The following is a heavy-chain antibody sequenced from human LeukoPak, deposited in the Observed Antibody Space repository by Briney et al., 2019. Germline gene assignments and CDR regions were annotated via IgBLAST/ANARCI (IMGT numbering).Heavy chain of an antibody. D-gene: IGHD1-1*01. Sequence: ASVKVSCKASGYTFTSYGISWVRQAPGQGLEWMGWISAYNGNTNYAQKFQGRVTITADKSTSTAYMELSSLRSEDTAVYYCARAINWNDDDQYFDYWGQGTLVTVSS. CDR1: GYTFTSYG. CDR3: ARAINWNDDDQYFDY. CDR2: ISAYNGNT. J-gene: IGHJ4*02. V-gene: IGHV1-18*01.